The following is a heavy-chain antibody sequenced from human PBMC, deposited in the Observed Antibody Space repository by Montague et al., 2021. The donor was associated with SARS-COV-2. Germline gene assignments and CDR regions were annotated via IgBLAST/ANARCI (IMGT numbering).Heavy chain of an antibody. CDR3: ARRDYYVADTYYNAMDP. J-gene: IGHJ5*01. CDR1: SGSISSYY. Sequence: SETLSLTCTVSSGSISSYYWSWIRQPPGKGLQWIGYIYNNGSTNCNTSLKSRVTLSIDTSKNQFSPKLSSVTAADTAVYYCARRDYYVADTYYNAMDPWGQGIPVIVSS. CDR2: IYNNGST. V-gene: IGHV4-59*01. D-gene: IGHD3-10*01.